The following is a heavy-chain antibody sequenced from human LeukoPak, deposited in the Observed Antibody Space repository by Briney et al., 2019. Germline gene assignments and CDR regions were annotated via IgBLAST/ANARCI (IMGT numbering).Heavy chain of an antibody. CDR2: IYYSGST. J-gene: IGHJ4*02. V-gene: IGHV4-59*08. CDR1: CGSISSSY. Sequence: SETLSLTCTVSCGSISSSYRSGIRQPPGKGLEWIGYIYYSGSTNYNPSLKSRVTISVDTSKNQFSLKLSSVTAADTAVYYCVRRDSAYPTRFDYWGQGTLVTVSS. D-gene: IGHD2-2*02. CDR3: VRRDSAYPTRFDY.